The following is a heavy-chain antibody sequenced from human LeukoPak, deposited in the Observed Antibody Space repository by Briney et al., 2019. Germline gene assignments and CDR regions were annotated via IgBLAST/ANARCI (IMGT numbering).Heavy chain of an antibody. CDR2: IYYSGST. J-gene: IGHJ4*02. CDR3: ARATLYYYDSSGYPFGY. V-gene: IGHV4-59*01. CDR1: GGSISSYY. D-gene: IGHD3-22*01. Sequence: SETLSLTCTVSGGSISSYYWSWIRQPPGKGLEWIGYIYYSGSTNYNPSLKSRVTTSVDTSKNQFSLKLSSVTAADTAVYYCARATLYYYDSSGYPFGYWGQGTLVTVSS.